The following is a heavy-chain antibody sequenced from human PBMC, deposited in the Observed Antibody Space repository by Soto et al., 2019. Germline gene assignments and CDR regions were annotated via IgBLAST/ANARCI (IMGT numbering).Heavy chain of an antibody. D-gene: IGHD3-9*01. CDR2: IIPILGIA. Sequence: SVKVSCKASGGTFSSYTISWVRQAPGQGLEWMGRIIPILGIANYAQKFQGRVTITADKSTSTAYMELSSLRSEDTAVYYCASALRYFDWLPKWGQGTLVTVSS. V-gene: IGHV1-69*02. J-gene: IGHJ4*02. CDR1: GGTFSSYT. CDR3: ASALRYFDWLPK.